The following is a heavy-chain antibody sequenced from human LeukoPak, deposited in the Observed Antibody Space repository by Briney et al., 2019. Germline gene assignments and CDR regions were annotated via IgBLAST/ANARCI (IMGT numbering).Heavy chain of an antibody. J-gene: IGHJ4*02. V-gene: IGHV3-23*01. CDR1: GFTFSSYA. CDR3: ATVVDLALPNLGDY. Sequence: PGGSLRLSCAASGFTFSSYAMSWVRQAPGKGLEWVSAVSGSSGTTYYADSVKGRFTISRDNSKNTLYLQMNSLRAEDTAVYYCATVVDLALPNLGDYWGQGTLVTVSS. D-gene: IGHD2-15*01. CDR2: VSGSSGTT.